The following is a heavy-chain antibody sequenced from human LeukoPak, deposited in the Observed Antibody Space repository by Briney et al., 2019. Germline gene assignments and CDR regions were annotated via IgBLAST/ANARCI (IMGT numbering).Heavy chain of an antibody. CDR3: AAFGGGITMVRGIVMGMSAFDI. J-gene: IGHJ3*02. V-gene: IGHV4-59*01. CDR2: IYYSGST. Sequence: SETLSLTCTVSGGSISSYYWSWIRQPPGKGLEWIGYIYYSGSTNYNPSLKSRVTISVDTSKNQFSLKLSSVTAADTAVYYCAAFGGGITMVRGIVMGMSAFDIWGQRTMVTVSS. CDR1: GGSISSYY. D-gene: IGHD3-10*01.